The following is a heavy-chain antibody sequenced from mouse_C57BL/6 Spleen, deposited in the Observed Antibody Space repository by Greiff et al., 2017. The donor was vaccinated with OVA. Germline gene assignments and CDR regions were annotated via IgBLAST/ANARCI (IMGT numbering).Heavy chain of an antibody. D-gene: IGHD3-2*02. J-gene: IGHJ3*01. CDR3: AKESIRQHSAY. CDR2: IYPGDGDT. Sequence: QVQLQQSGPELVKPGASVKISCKASGYAFRSSWMNWVKQRPGKGLELIGRIYPGDGDTNYNGKFKGKATLTADTSSSTPYMQLSSLTSAAASVYFSAKESIRQHSAYWGQGTLVTVSA. CDR1: GYAFRSSW. V-gene: IGHV1-82*01.